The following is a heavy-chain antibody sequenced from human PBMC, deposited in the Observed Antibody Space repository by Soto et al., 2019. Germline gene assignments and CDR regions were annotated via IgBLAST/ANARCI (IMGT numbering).Heavy chain of an antibody. CDR1: GGTFSSYA. CDR3: AREGCGGDCWGGGDAFDI. CDR2: IIPIFGTA. J-gene: IGHJ3*02. V-gene: IGHV1-69*13. Sequence: SVKVSCKASGGTFSSYAISWVRQAPGQGLEWMGGIIPIFGTANYAQKFQGRVTITADESTSTAYMEPSSLRSEDTAVYYCAREGCGGDCWGGGDAFDIWGHGTMVTVSS. D-gene: IGHD2-21*02.